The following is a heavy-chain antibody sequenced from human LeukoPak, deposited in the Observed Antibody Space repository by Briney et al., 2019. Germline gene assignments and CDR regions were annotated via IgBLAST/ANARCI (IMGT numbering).Heavy chain of an antibody. CDR2: ISYDERTA. CDR3: AKEGGRGHQYFDY. Sequence: PGGSLRLPCAASGFTFSNYGIYWVRQAPGKGLEWVAVISYDERTAYYADSMKGRFAISRDNSKNMLYLQMNSLRAEDTAVYYCAKEGGRGHQYFDYWGQGTLVTVSS. J-gene: IGHJ4*02. CDR1: GFTFSNYG. D-gene: IGHD2-15*01. V-gene: IGHV3-30*18.